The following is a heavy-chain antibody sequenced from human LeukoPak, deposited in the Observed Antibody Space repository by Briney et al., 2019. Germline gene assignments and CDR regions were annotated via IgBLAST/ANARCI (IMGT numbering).Heavy chain of an antibody. Sequence: SETLSLTCAVYGGSFSGYYWSWIRQPPGKGLEWIGEINHSGGTNYNPSLKSRVTISVDTSKNQFSLKLSSVTAADTAVYYCARCGYSSSWYGEAFDIWGQGTMVTVSS. D-gene: IGHD6-13*01. V-gene: IGHV4-34*01. J-gene: IGHJ3*02. CDR1: GGSFSGYY. CDR3: ARCGYSSSWYGEAFDI. CDR2: INHSGGT.